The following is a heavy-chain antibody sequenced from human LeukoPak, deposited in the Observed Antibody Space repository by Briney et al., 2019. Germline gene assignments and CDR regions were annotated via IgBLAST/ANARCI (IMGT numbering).Heavy chain of an antibody. J-gene: IGHJ4*02. CDR1: GFTFSSYA. D-gene: IGHD2-2*01. CDR3: ARDRGVPGLFDY. V-gene: IGHV4-31*02. Sequence: LRLSCAASGFTFSSYAMSWVRQAPGKGLEWIGYIYYSGSTYYNPSLKSRVTISVDTSKNQFSLKLSSVTAADTAVYYCARDRGVPGLFDYWGQGTLVTVSS. CDR2: IYYSGST.